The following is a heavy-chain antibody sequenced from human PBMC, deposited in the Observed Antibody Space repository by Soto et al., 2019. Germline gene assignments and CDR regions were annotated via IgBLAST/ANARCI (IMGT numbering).Heavy chain of an antibody. Sequence: EVQLVESGGGLVQPGGSLRLPVQASESTSSANTRGGFGRAPGKGLEWVSVIYSGGSTYYADSVKGRFTISRDNSKNTLYLQMNSLRVEDTAVYYCASLWFGELSFDYWGQGTLVTVSS. V-gene: IGHV3-66*01. CDR2: IYSGGST. D-gene: IGHD3-10*01. CDR3: ASLWFGELSFDY. J-gene: IGHJ4*02. CDR1: ESTSSANT.